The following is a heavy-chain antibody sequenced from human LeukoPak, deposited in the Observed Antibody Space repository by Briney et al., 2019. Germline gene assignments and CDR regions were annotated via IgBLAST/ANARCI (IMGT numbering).Heavy chain of an antibody. D-gene: IGHD3-3*01. CDR1: GYSISSGYY. CDR2: IYHSGST. V-gene: IGHV4-38-2*02. Sequence: SETLSLTCTVSGYSISSGYYWGWIRQPPGKGLEWIGSIYHSGSTYYNPSLKSRVTISVDTSKNQFSLKLSSVTAADTAVYYCARDPRAGIDYDFWSGYYNYALPRGFNWFDPWGQGTLVTVSS. J-gene: IGHJ5*02. CDR3: ARDPRAGIDYDFWSGYYNYALPRGFNWFDP.